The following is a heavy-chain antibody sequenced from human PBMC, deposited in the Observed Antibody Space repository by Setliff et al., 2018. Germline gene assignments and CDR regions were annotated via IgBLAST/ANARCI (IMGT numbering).Heavy chain of an antibody. Sequence: PGGSLRLSCTASGFTSSSYAVSWVRQAPGKGLEWVSTIYSGDRSTFYTDSVKGRFTISRDSSKNTLYLQMNSLRAEDTAVYYCAKPLHIMGTSTAYAFDIWGQGTMVTVSS. D-gene: IGHD1-26*01. V-gene: IGHV3-23*03. CDR3: AKPLHIMGTSTAYAFDI. CDR1: GFTSSSYA. J-gene: IGHJ3*02. CDR2: IYSGDRST.